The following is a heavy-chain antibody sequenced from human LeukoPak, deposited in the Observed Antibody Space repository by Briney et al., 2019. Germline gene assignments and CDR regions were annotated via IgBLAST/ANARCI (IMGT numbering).Heavy chain of an antibody. D-gene: IGHD6-19*01. CDR3: ARASVAGPSDAFDI. V-gene: IGHV3-30*04. J-gene: IGHJ3*02. Sequence: GSLRLSCAASGFTFSSYAMHWVRQAPGKGLEWVAVISYDGSNKYYADSVKGRFTISRDNSKNTLYLQMNSLRAEDTAVYYCARASVAGPSDAFDIWGQATMVTVSS. CDR1: GFTFSSYA. CDR2: ISYDGSNK.